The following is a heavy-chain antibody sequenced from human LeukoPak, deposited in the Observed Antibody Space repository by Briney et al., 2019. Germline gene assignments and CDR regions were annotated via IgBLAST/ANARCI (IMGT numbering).Heavy chain of an antibody. V-gene: IGHV4-59*08. CDR2: IYYSGAI. J-gene: IGHJ4*02. CDR1: GDSMRSYF. D-gene: IGHD2-15*01. CDR3: ARRYCSGGSCYSSYFDY. Sequence: SETLSLTCTVSGDSMRSYFWSWIRQPPGKGLEWIGYIYYSGAINYNPFLKSRVTISVDASKNQFSLNLNSVTAADTAVYYCARRYCSGGSCYSSYFDYWGQGTLVTVSS.